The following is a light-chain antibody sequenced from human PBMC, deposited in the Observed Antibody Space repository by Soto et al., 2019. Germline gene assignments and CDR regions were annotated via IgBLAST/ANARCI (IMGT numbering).Light chain of an antibody. CDR3: CSYAGSNIL. Sequence: QSALTQPPSASGSPGQSVTISCTGTSSDVGGYNYVSWYQHHPGKAPKLMIYEVNKRPSGVPDRFSGSKSDNTASLTVSGLQAEDEADYYCCSYAGSNILFGGGTKLTVL. CDR1: SSDVGGYNY. J-gene: IGLJ2*01. CDR2: EVN. V-gene: IGLV2-8*01.